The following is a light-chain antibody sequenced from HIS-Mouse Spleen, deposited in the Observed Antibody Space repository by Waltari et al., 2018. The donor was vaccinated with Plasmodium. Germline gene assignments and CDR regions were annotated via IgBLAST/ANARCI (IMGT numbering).Light chain of an antibody. CDR3: YSTDSSGNHRV. Sequence: SYELTQPPSVSVSPGQTARITCSGDALPKQYAYWYQQKSGQAPVLVIYEDSKRPSGIPESFSGYSAGTMATLTISGAQVEDEADYYCYSTDSSGNHRVFGGGTKLTVL. J-gene: IGLJ3*02. V-gene: IGLV3-10*01. CDR1: ALPKQY. CDR2: EDS.